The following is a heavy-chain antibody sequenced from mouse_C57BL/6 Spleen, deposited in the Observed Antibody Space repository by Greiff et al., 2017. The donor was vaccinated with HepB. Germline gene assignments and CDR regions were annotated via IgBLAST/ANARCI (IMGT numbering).Heavy chain of an antibody. J-gene: IGHJ3*01. Sequence: EVQLQQSGPELVKPGASVKISCKASGYAFSSSWMNWVKQRPGKSLEWIGYINPNNGGTSYNQKFKGKATLTVNKSSSTAYMELRSLTSEDSAVYYCARTGYDYDGAWFAYWGQGTLVTVSA. CDR1: GYAFSSSW. CDR3: ARTGYDYDGAWFAY. V-gene: IGHV1-22*01. D-gene: IGHD2-4*01. CDR2: INPNNGGT.